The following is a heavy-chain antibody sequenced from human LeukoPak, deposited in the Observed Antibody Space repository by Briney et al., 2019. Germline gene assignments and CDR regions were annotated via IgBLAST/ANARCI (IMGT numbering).Heavy chain of an antibody. CDR2: IYHSGST. J-gene: IGHJ4*02. CDR3: AREDRIAAAGSFDY. Sequence: PSQTLSLTCTVSGGSISSGDYYWSWIRQPPGKGLEWIGYIYHSGSTYYNPSLKSRVTISVDRSKNQFSLKLSSVTAADTAVYYCAREDRIAAAGSFDYWGQGTLVTVSS. CDR1: GGSISSGDYY. D-gene: IGHD6-13*01. V-gene: IGHV4-30-2*01.